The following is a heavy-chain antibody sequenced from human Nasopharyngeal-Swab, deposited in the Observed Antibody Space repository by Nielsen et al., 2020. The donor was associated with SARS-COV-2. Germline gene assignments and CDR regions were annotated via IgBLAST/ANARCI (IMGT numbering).Heavy chain of an antibody. Sequence: WIRQPPGKGLEWVSTLSGTGESTYYADSVTGRFAISRDNSNNTLHLQMHGLRAEDTAIYFYAKAWAAAGLSFYYYMDVWGKGTTVTVSS. D-gene: IGHD6-13*01. V-gene: IGHV3-23*01. CDR3: AKAWAAAGLSFYYYMDV. J-gene: IGHJ6*03. CDR2: LSGTGEST.